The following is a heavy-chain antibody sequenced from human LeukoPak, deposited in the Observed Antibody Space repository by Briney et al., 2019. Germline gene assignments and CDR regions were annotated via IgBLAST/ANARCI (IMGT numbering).Heavy chain of an antibody. CDR2: ISGSGGST. CDR1: GFTFSSYA. CDR3: ARYHYDSSGYPLLRFDY. J-gene: IGHJ4*02. V-gene: IGHV3-23*01. D-gene: IGHD3-22*01. Sequence: GGSLRLSCAASGFTFSSYAMNWVRQAPGKGLEWVSAISGSGGSTYYADSVKGRFTISRDNSKNTLYLQMNSLRAEDTAVYYCARYHYDSSGYPLLRFDYWGQGTLVTVSS.